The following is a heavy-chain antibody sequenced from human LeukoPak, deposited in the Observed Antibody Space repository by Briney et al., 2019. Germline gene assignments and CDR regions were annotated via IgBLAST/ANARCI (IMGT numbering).Heavy chain of an antibody. CDR1: GFTFSSYW. Sequence: GGSLRLSCAASGFTFSSYWIHWVRQTPGKGLVWVSRINNDGGGTTYADSVKGRFTISRDNARNTLYLQMNSLRAEDTAVYYCARGGYNHAFDIWGQGTMVTVSS. D-gene: IGHD3-10*01. CDR2: INNDGGGT. J-gene: IGHJ3*02. V-gene: IGHV3-74*01. CDR3: ARGGYNHAFDI.